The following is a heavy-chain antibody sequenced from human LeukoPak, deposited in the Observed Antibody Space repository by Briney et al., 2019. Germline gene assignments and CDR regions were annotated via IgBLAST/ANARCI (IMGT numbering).Heavy chain of an antibody. D-gene: IGHD1-26*01. CDR3: ARENSWELRGWFDP. Sequence: QPGGSLRLSCAASGFTFSSYSMHWVRQAPGKGLEWVSYISSSSSTIYYADSVKGRFTISRDNAKNSLYLQMNSLRDEDTAVYYCARENSWELRGWFDPWGQGTLVTVSS. CDR1: GFTFSSYS. J-gene: IGHJ5*02. CDR2: ISSSSSTI. V-gene: IGHV3-48*02.